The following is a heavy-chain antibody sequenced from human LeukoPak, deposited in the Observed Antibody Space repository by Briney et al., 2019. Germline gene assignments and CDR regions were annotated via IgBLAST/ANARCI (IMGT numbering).Heavy chain of an antibody. CDR3: ARDHHRRLYDSQARDTFDI. CDR2: ISSSSSTM. V-gene: IGHV3-48*01. Sequence: GGSLRLSCAASGFTVSNKYMTWVRQAPGKGLEWVSYISSSSSTMYYADSVKGRFSISRDNAKKSLYLQMNSLRAEDTAVYYCARDHHRRLYDSQARDTFDIWGQGTMVTVSS. D-gene: IGHD3-22*01. J-gene: IGHJ3*02. CDR1: GFTVSNKY.